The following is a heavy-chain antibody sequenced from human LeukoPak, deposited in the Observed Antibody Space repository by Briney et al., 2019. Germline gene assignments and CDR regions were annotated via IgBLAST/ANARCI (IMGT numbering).Heavy chain of an antibody. Sequence: GGSLRLSCAASGFTFSSYAMHWVRQAPGKGLEWVAVISYDGSNKYYADSVKGRFTISRDNSKNTLYLQMNSLRAEDTAVYYCARVQYYDILTGTWDYWGQGTLVTVSS. CDR1: GFTFSSYA. J-gene: IGHJ4*02. CDR3: ARVQYYDILTGTWDY. CDR2: ISYDGSNK. V-gene: IGHV3-30-3*01. D-gene: IGHD3-9*01.